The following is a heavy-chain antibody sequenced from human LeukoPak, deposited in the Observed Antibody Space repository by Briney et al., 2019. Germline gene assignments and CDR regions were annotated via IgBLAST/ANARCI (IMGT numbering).Heavy chain of an antibody. V-gene: IGHV3-33*01. CDR2: IWYDGSNK. J-gene: IGHJ6*02. CDR3: AREPYRRAPNYYYYGMDV. CDR1: GFTFSSYG. Sequence: PGRSLRLSCAASGFTFSSYGMHWVRQAPGKGLEWVAVIWYDGSNKYYADSVKGRFTISRDNSENTLYLQMNSLRAEDTAVYYCAREPYRRAPNYYYYGMDVWGQGTTVTVSS. D-gene: IGHD1-14*01.